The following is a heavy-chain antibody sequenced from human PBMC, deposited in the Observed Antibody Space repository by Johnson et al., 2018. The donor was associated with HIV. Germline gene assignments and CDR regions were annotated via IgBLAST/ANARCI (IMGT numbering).Heavy chain of an antibody. CDR3: AKDKDAFDI. V-gene: IGHV3-30*18. Sequence: QVQLVESGGGVVQPGRSLRLSCAASGITFSSYGMHWVRQAPGKGLEWVAVISYDGSNKYYADSVKGRFTISRDNSKNTLYLQMNSLRAEDTAVYYCAKDKDAFDIWGQGTMVTVSS. J-gene: IGHJ3*02. CDR1: GITFSSYG. CDR2: ISYDGSNK.